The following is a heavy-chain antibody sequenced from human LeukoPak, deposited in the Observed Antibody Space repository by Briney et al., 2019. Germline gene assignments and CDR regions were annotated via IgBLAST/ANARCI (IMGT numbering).Heavy chain of an antibody. CDR2: IYYSGST. CDR1: GGSISSSSYY. CDR3: ARTRPTDCSSTSCYTDY. D-gene: IGHD2-2*02. J-gene: IGHJ4*02. Sequence: SETLSLTCTVSGGSISSSSYYWGWIRQRPGKGLEWIGSIYYSGSTYYNPSLKSRVTISVDTSKNQFSLKLSSVTAADTAVYYCARTRPTDCSSTSCYTDYWGQGTLVTVSS. V-gene: IGHV4-39*01.